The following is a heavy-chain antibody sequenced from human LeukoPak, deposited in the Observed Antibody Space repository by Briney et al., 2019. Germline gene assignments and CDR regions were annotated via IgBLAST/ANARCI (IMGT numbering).Heavy chain of an antibody. Sequence: GGSLRLSCAASGFTFSNTWMSWVRQAPGKGLEWVGRIKSKTDGGITDYAAPVKGRFTISRDDSKNTLYLQMNSLKTEDTAVYYCTTYGSGDAFDIWGQGTVVTVSS. J-gene: IGHJ3*02. V-gene: IGHV3-15*01. CDR1: GFTFSNTW. CDR3: TTYGSGDAFDI. CDR2: IKSKTDGGIT. D-gene: IGHD6-19*01.